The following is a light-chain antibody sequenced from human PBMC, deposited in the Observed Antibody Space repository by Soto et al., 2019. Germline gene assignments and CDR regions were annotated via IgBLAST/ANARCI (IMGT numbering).Light chain of an antibody. CDR2: EVS. V-gene: IGLV2-14*01. CDR1: IHYDF. CDR3: GSYTSSSNYV. Sequence: SVLTQPASVSGSPGQSIAISCTGYIHYDFVSWYQQHPGTAPKLVIYEVSNRPSGTSDRFSGSKSGHTASLTTSGLQTEDEAVYYCGSYTSSSNYVFGTGTKVTVL. J-gene: IGLJ1*01.